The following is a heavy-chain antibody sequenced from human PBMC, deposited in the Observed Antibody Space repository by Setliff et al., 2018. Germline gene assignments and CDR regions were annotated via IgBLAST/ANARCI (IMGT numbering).Heavy chain of an antibody. J-gene: IGHJ4*02. CDR1: GNTFTGYY. V-gene: IGHV1-2*02. D-gene: IGHD5-18*01. CDR2: INPNSGDT. CDR3: ARAPLESGYYYGQGHYFDY. Sequence: VASVKVSCKASGNTFTGYYIHWLRQAPGQGLEWMGCINPNSGDTNYGQKFQGRVTMTRDTSTTTVYMELSSLRSEDTAVYYCARAPLESGYYYGQGHYFDYWGQGTLVTVSS.